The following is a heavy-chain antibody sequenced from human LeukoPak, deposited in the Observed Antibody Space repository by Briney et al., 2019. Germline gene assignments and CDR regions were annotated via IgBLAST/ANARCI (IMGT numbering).Heavy chain of an antibody. J-gene: IGHJ4*02. V-gene: IGHV3-23*01. CDR2: IRGRGGST. D-gene: IGHD3-9*01. CDR3: AKDGEGRYFNWSEYYVGS. Sequence: GGSLRLSCAAPGFTFSRYAMSWVRQAPGKRLECVSAIRGRGGSTYYAHSVKGRFGISRDMSNNTVYLQMNSLRADDTAIYYCAKDGEGRYFNWSEYYVGSWGQGTLVTVSS. CDR1: GFTFSRYA.